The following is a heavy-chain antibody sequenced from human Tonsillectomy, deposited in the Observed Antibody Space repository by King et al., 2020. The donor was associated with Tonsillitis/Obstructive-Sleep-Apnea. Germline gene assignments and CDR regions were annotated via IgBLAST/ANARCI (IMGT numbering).Heavy chain of an antibody. CDR2: ISGGGGST. V-gene: IGHV3-23*04. J-gene: IGHJ4*02. CDR3: AKDRAGGIVVEPAAPFDY. CDR1: GFTFSSYA. D-gene: IGHD2-2*01. Sequence: EVQLVQSGGGLVQSGGSLRLSCAASGFTFSSYAMSWVRQAPGKGLEWVSTISGGGGSTFYTDSVKGRFTISRDNSKNTLYLQMNSLRAGDTAVYYWAKDRAGGIVVEPAAPFDYWGQGTLVTVSS.